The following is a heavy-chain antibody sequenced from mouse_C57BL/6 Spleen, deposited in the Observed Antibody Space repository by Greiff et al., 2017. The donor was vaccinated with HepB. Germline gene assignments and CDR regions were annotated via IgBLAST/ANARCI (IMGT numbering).Heavy chain of an antibody. J-gene: IGHJ2*01. CDR1: GYTFTSYD. CDR3: AIHYYGSSYPSFDY. V-gene: IGHV1-85*01. Sequence: VKLQESGPELVKPGASVKLSCKASGYTFTSYDINWVKQRPGQGLEWIGWIYPRDGSTKYNEKFKGKATLTVDTSSSTAYMELHSLTSEDSAVYFCAIHYYGSSYPSFDYWGQGTTLTVSS. D-gene: IGHD1-1*01. CDR2: IYPRDGST.